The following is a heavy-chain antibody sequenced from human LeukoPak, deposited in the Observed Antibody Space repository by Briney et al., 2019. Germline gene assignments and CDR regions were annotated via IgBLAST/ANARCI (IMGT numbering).Heavy chain of an antibody. CDR3: ARDKFHSSSFPNAFDI. CDR2: ISSSSGYI. J-gene: IGHJ3*02. Sequence: GGSLRLSCAASRFTFSTYSMNWVRQAPGNGLEWVSAISSSSGYIYYADSVKGRFTISRDNAKNSLYLQMNSLRAEDTAVYYCARDKFHSSSFPNAFDIWGQGTMVSVSS. V-gene: IGHV3-21*01. D-gene: IGHD6-13*01. CDR1: RFTFSTYS.